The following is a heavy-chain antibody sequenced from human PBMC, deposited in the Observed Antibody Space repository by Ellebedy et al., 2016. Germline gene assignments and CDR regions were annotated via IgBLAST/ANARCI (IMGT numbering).Heavy chain of an antibody. CDR3: AKDEAYYTAQRGFFDL. J-gene: IGHJ2*01. D-gene: IGHD2-2*02. V-gene: IGHV3-11*01. Sequence: GESLKISCVASGFNFSGHYMSWIRQAPGKGLEWIAYTSYSGRTDYYADSVKGRCSISRDNGKNSLFLQLHSLRAEDTAVYYCAKDEAYYTAQRGFFDLWGRGTLVTVSS. CDR1: GFNFSGHY. CDR2: TSYSGRTD.